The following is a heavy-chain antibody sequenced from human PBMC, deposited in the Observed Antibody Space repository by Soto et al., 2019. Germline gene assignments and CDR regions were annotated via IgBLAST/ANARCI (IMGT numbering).Heavy chain of an antibody. CDR1: EYTFTTYW. J-gene: IGHJ4*02. CDR3: ARHVRYEDIVRYFDY. D-gene: IGHD2-15*01. V-gene: IGHV5-51*01. Sequence: GESLKISCKASEYTFTTYWIACVRQTPGKGLEWMGIIYPDDSDTRYSPSFQGQVTMSADKSIATAYLQWSSLKASDTAMYYCARHVRYEDIVRYFDYWGQGPLVTVS. CDR2: IYPDDSDT.